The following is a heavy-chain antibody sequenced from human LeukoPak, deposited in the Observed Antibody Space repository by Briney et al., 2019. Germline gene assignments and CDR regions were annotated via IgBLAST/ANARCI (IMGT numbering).Heavy chain of an antibody. CDR2: IWNDGSNK. CDR3: ARAGVGNTVAYFGY. D-gene: IGHD4-23*01. V-gene: IGHV3-33*01. CDR1: GFTFTNYG. Sequence: SGGSLRLSCAASGFTFTNYGMHWVRQAPGKGLEWVASIWNDGSNKYYADSVKGRFTISRDDSMSTLSLQMNSRRVEDAAVYYCARAGVGNTVAYFGYWGQGTLVSVSS. J-gene: IGHJ4*02.